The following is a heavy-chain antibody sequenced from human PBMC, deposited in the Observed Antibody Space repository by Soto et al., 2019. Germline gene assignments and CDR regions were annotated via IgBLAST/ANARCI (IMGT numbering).Heavy chain of an antibody. Sequence: PSETLSLTXTVSGGSVSSGDYYWTWIRQHPGKGLEWIGYIYYSGSTYYNPSLKSRVTISIDTSKNQFSLKLTSVTAADTAVYYCARECTGGTCSQTDYWGQGTLVTVSS. CDR1: GGSVSSGDYY. J-gene: IGHJ4*02. CDR3: ARECTGGTCSQTDY. D-gene: IGHD2-8*02. CDR2: IYYSGST. V-gene: IGHV4-31*02.